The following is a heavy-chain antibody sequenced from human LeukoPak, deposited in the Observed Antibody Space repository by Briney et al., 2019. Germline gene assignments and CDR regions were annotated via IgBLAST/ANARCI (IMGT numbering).Heavy chain of an antibody. D-gene: IGHD1-1*01. V-gene: IGHV3-23*01. Sequence: GGSLRLSCAASGFTFSSYAMNWVRQAPGKGLEWVSAISGSGGSTYYADSVKGRFTISRDNSKNTLYLQMNSLRAEDTAVYYCAKDGTSTWGFDYWGQGTLVTVSS. CDR3: AKDGTSTWGFDY. CDR2: ISGSGGST. CDR1: GFTFSSYA. J-gene: IGHJ4*02.